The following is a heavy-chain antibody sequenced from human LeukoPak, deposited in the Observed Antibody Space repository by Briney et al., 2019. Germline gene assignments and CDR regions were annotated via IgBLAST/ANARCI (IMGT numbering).Heavy chain of an antibody. V-gene: IGHV4-59*01. J-gene: IGHJ4*02. CDR3: ARTRTYLDY. CDR2: ISDTGTS. D-gene: IGHD1-7*01. CDR1: GVSISGYY. Sequence: KASETLSLTCIVSGVSISGYYWSWLRQPPGRGLEWIGYISDTGTSIYNPSLKNRLSMLVDTSKNHFYLNLTSVTAADTAIYYCARTRTYLDYWGQGALVTVSS.